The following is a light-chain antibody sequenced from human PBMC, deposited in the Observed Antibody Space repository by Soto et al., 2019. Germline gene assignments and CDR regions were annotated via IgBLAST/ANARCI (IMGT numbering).Light chain of an antibody. V-gene: IGKV1-9*01. J-gene: IGKJ4*01. CDR3: QQVKSYPLT. CDR1: RDISSY. Sequence: DIQLTQSPSFLSASVGDRVTVACRASRDISSYLTWYQQKPGKAPKLLFYAASTLQSGVPSRFSGSGSGTEFTLTISSLQPEDFATYYCQQVKSYPLTFGGGTKVEIK. CDR2: AAS.